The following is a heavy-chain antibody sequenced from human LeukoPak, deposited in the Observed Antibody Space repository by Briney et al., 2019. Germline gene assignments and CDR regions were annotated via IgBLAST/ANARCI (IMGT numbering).Heavy chain of an antibody. CDR1: GGSITNYY. Sequence: PSETLSLTCTVSGGSITNYYWTWIRQPPGKELEWIGFIYYSGSTNYSPSLKSRVTISVDTSKNQFSLKLSSVTAADTAVYYCARGESGNHAGFFDIWGRGTMVTVSS. V-gene: IGHV4-59*01. J-gene: IGHJ3*02. CDR2: IYYSGST. CDR3: ARGESGNHAGFFDI. D-gene: IGHD1-14*01.